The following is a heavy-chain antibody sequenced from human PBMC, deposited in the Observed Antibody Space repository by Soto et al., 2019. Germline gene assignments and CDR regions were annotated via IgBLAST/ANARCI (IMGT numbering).Heavy chain of an antibody. V-gene: IGHV3-23*01. Sequence: GGSLRLSCAASGLTFSSYAMSWVRQAPGKGLEWVSAISGSGGSTYYADSVKGRFTISRDNSKNTLYLQMNSLGAEDTAVYYCAKDRGYSGGGMDVWGQGTTVTVSS. CDR2: ISGSGGST. CDR3: AKDRGYSGGGMDV. D-gene: IGHD2-21*01. J-gene: IGHJ6*02. CDR1: GLTFSSYA.